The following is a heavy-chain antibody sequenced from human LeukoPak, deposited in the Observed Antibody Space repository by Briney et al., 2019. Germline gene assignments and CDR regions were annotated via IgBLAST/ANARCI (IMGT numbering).Heavy chain of an antibody. Sequence: GGSLRLSCAASGFTFSSYAMSWVRPAPGKGLEWVSANSGSGGSTYYADSVKGRFTISRDNSKNTLYLQMNSLRAEDTAVYYCAKAYCSGGSCYLWGPFDYWGQGTLVTVSS. V-gene: IGHV3-23*01. CDR2: NSGSGGST. D-gene: IGHD2-15*01. J-gene: IGHJ4*02. CDR3: AKAYCSGGSCYLWGPFDY. CDR1: GFTFSSYA.